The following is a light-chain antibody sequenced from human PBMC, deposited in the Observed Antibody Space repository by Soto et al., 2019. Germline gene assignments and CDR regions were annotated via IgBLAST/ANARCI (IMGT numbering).Light chain of an antibody. V-gene: IGKV3-20*01. Sequence: VLTQSPGSLSLSPGEGATLSCRASQFFSNTYLAWYQLRPGQAPRLLIYGASHRATGIPDRFSGSGSGTDFTLTVTRLEPEDYAVYYCPHYGGAPWAFGQGTKVEIK. CDR1: QFFSNTY. CDR3: PHYGGAPWA. J-gene: IGKJ1*01. CDR2: GAS.